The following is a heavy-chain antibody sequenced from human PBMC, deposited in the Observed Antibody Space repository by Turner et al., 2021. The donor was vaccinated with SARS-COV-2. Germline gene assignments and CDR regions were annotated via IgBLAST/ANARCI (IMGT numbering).Heavy chain of an antibody. CDR1: GFTFSRYW. J-gene: IGHJ4*02. CDR2: IKQDGSEK. Sequence: EVQLVESGGGLVQPGGSLSISCAASGFTFSRYWMSWVRQAPGKGRDWVANIKQDGSEKHFVDSVKGRFTISRDNAKNSLSLQMNSLRAEDTAVYYCARSPGYYFDYWGQGTLVTVSS. V-gene: IGHV3-7*01. CDR3: ARSPGYYFDY. D-gene: IGHD2-2*01.